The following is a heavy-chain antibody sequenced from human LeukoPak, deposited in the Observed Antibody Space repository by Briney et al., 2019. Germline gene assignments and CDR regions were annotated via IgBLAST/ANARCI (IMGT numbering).Heavy chain of an antibody. CDR2: IYYSGST. Sequence: SQTLSLTCTVSGGSISSGGYYWSWIRQHPGKGLEWIGYIYYSGSTYYNPSLKSRVTISVDTSKNQFSLKLNSVTAADTAVYYCARLPRYSSSWYVDYWGQGTLVTVSS. J-gene: IGHJ4*02. D-gene: IGHD6-13*01. CDR3: ARLPRYSSSWYVDY. CDR1: GGSISSGGYY. V-gene: IGHV4-31*03.